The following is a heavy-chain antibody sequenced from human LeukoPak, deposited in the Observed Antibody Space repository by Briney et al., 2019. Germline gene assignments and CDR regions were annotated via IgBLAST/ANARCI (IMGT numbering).Heavy chain of an antibody. CDR2: IYTSGST. D-gene: IGHD3-22*01. J-gene: IGHJ6*02. CDR1: GGSISSGSYY. CDR3: ARAPNYYDSSGYYYYGMDV. Sequence: SETLSLTCTVSGGSISSGSYYWSWIRQPAGKGLEWIARIYTSGSTNYNPSLKSRVTISVDTSKNQFSLKLSSVTAADTAVYYCARAPNYYDSSGYYYYGMDVWGQGTTVTVSS. V-gene: IGHV4-61*02.